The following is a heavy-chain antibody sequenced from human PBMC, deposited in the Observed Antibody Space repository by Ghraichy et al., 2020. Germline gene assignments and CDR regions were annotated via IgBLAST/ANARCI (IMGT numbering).Heavy chain of an antibody. CDR2: INPNSGGT. Sequence: ASVKVSCKASGYTFTGYYMHWVRQAPGQGLEWMGWINPNSGGTNYAQKFQGRVTMTRDTSISTAYMELSRLRSDDTAVYYCARKYDSGELFAFDIWGQGTMVTVSS. J-gene: IGHJ3*02. CDR3: ARKYDSGELFAFDI. V-gene: IGHV1-2*02. CDR1: GYTFTGYY. D-gene: IGHD3-22*01.